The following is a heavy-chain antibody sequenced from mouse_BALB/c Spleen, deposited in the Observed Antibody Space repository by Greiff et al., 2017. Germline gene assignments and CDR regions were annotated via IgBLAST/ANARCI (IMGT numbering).Heavy chain of an antibody. V-gene: IGHV5-9-3*01. CDR3: ARGGGYYYAMDY. Sequence: EVKVVESGGGLVKPGGSLKLSCAASGFTFSSYAMSWVRQTPEKRLEWVATISSGGSYTYYPDSVKGRFTISRDNAKNTLYLQMSSLRSEDTAMYYCARGGGYYYAMDYWGQGTSVTVSS. CDR1: GFTFSSYA. J-gene: IGHJ4*01. CDR2: ISSGGSYT.